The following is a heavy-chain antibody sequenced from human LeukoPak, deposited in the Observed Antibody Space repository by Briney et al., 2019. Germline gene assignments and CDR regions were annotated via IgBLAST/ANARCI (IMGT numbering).Heavy chain of an antibody. V-gene: IGHV3-48*03. CDR2: ISSSGSAI. Sequence: PGGSLSLSCAASGFTFSSYEMNWVRQAPGKGLEWVSKISSSGSAIYYADSVKGRFTISRDNAKDSLYLQMNSLKAEDTAVYYCARGLYYMDVWGKGTTVTVSS. J-gene: IGHJ6*03. CDR3: ARGLYYMDV. CDR1: GFTFSSYE.